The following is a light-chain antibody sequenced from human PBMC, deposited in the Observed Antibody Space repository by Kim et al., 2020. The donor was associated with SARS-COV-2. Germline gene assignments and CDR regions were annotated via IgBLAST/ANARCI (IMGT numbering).Light chain of an antibody. J-gene: IGLJ2*01. CDR3: NSRDSNDNVV. CDR1: SLRSYY. Sequence: SSELTQYPAVSVALGQTVRITCQGDSLRSYYATWXQQKPGQAPILVIYGKNNRPSGIPDRFSGSSSGNTASLTITGTQAGDEADYYCNSRDSNDNVVFGG. CDR2: GKN. V-gene: IGLV3-19*01.